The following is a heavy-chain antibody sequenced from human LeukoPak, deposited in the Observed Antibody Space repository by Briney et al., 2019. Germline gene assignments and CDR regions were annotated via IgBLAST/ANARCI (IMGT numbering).Heavy chain of an antibody. J-gene: IGHJ5*02. V-gene: IGHV4-59*11. Sequence: SETLSLTCTVYGGSMSSRYWSWIRQPPGKGLEWIGYVYYSGTTNSNPSLKSRVTISVDTSKNQFSLNLRSVTAADTAVYYSARDVARSGDLFGWFDPWGQGTLVIVSS. CDR1: GGSMSSRY. CDR3: ARDVARSGDLFGWFDP. D-gene: IGHD3-10*01. CDR2: VYYSGTT.